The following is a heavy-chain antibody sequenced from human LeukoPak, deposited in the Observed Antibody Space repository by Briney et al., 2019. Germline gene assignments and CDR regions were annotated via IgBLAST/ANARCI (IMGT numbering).Heavy chain of an antibody. CDR1: EFTVSSQW. V-gene: IGHV3-7*01. CDR2: IKPDGSEK. D-gene: IGHD6-13*01. CDR3: ASERPSSSWYDY. J-gene: IGHJ4*02. Sequence: SGGSLRLSCAASEFTVSSQWMTWVRQAPGEGLEWVANIKPDGSEKYYAASVRGRFTISRDNAKKALYLQMNSLRVEDTAVYYCASERPSSSWYDYWGQGTLVTVSS.